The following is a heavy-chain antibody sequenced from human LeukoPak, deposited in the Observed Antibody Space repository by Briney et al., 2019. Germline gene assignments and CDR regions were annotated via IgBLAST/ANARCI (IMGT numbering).Heavy chain of an antibody. V-gene: IGHV3-66*01. J-gene: IGHJ4*02. D-gene: IGHD2-15*01. CDR3: ARAHCSGGSCYSVGYVY. CDR1: GFTVSSSY. CDR2: IDSGGTT. Sequence: GGSLRLSCAASGFTVSSSYMNWVRQAPGKGLEWVSLIDSGGTTYYADSVKDRFTISRDNSKSTLNLQMNSLRAEDTAVYYCARAHCSGGSCYSVGYVYWGQGTLVTVSS.